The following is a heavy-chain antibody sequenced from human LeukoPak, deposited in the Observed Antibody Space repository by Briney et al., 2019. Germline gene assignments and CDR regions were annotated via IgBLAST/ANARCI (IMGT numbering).Heavy chain of an antibody. CDR1: GFTFRDYW. CDR3: VRDWDHFDCDS. V-gene: IGHV3-74*01. CDR2: IKGDGSHT. J-gene: IGHJ5*01. Sequence: PGGSLRLSCAASGFTFRDYWMHWIRQAPGKGLVWVSRIKGDGSHTIYADSVKGRFTISRDNAKNTLYLQMKSLRVEDTALYYCVRDWDHFDCDSWGQGTLVTVSS. D-gene: IGHD3-3*01.